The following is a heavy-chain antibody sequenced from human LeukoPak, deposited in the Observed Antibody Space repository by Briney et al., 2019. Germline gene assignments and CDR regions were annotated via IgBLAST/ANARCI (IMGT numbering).Heavy chain of an antibody. V-gene: IGHV3-23*01. D-gene: IGHD4-17*01. CDR1: ALPPSNYA. J-gene: IGHJ4*02. Sequence: HPGGSLRLSCAASALPPSNYAMSWVRQAPGKGLEWVSSISDGGWTAYTDSVKGRFSISRETATNTLYLQMNSLRIEDTAVYYCAKECDYGNTSHMPCYWGQGTLVTVSS. CDR2: ISDGGWT. CDR3: AKECDYGNTSHMPCY.